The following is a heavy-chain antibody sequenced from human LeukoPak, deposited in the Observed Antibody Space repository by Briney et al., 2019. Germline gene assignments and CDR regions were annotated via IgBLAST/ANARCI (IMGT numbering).Heavy chain of an antibody. V-gene: IGHV1-69*04. CDR2: IIPILGIA. J-gene: IGHJ6*02. CDR3: ARFGEQGYYGMDV. D-gene: IGHD3-10*01. Sequence: GASVKVSCKASGGTFSSYAISWVRQAPGQGLEWMGRIIPILGIANYAQKFQGRVTITADKSTSTAYMELSSLRSEDTAVYYCARFGEQGYYGMDVWGQGTTVTVSS. CDR1: GGTFSSYA.